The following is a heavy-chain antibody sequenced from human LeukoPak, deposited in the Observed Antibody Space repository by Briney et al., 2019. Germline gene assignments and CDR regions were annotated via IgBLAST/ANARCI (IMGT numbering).Heavy chain of an antibody. V-gene: IGHV1-2*02. Sequence: EASVKVSCKASGYTFTGYYVHWVRQAPGQGLEWMGWINPNSGGTNYAQKFQGRVTMTRDTSISTAYMELSRLTSDDTAFYYCARGSYDSSDFEYFHHWGQGALLTVSS. D-gene: IGHD3-22*01. CDR3: ARGSYDSSDFEYFHH. CDR2: INPNSGGT. J-gene: IGHJ1*01. CDR1: GYTFTGYY.